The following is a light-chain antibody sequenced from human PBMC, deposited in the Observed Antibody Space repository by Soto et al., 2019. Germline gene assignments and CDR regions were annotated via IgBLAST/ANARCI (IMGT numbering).Light chain of an antibody. CDR2: EAF. V-gene: IGKV3-11*01. CDR3: QQRRIWPIT. Sequence: EIVLTQSTATLSLSPGERATLSCRASQSIDNYLGWYQQKPGQAPRLLIFEAFNRATGIPARFSGSRSGTDFTRTTRSLEPEDFAVYYCQQRRIWPITFGGGTKVE. J-gene: IGKJ4*01. CDR1: QSIDNY.